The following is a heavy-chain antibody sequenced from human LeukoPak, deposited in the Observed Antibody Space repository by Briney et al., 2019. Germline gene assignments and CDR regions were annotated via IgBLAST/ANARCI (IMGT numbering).Heavy chain of an antibody. J-gene: IGHJ4*02. D-gene: IGHD4-17*01. CDR1: GFTVSSNY. CDR2: IYSGGST. Sequence: GGSLRLSCPASGFTVSSNYMSWVRQAPGKGLEWVSVIYSGGSTYYADSVNGRFTISRDNSKNTLYLQMNSLRAADTAVYYCARVPPGGDYHFAYWGPGNLVTVSS. CDR3: ARVPPGGDYHFAY. V-gene: IGHV3-53*01.